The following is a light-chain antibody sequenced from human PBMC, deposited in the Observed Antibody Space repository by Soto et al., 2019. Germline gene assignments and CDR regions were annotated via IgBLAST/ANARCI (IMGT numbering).Light chain of an antibody. CDR2: AAS. CDR3: QQFNNYQWT. Sequence: DIPLTQSPSFLSASLGDRVTFTCRASQGISSYLAWYQGKPGKAPKLRIYAASALQIGVPTRFSGSGSGTEFTLTISSLQPEDFATYYCQQFNNYQWTFGQGTKV. V-gene: IGKV1-9*01. CDR1: QGISSY. J-gene: IGKJ1*01.